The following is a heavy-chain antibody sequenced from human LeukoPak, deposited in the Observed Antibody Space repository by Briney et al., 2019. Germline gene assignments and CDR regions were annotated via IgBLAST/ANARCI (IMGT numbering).Heavy chain of an antibody. CDR2: IYYSGST. J-gene: IGHJ6*02. CDR3: ARQDSTHYYYYGMDV. CDR1: GGSISSYY. D-gene: IGHD2-2*01. Sequence: SESLSLTCTVSGGSISSYYWRWIRQPPGKGLEWVGYIYYSGSTNYNPSLKSRVTISVDTSKNQFSLKLSSVTAADTAVYYWARQDSTHYYYYGMDVWGQGTTVTVSS. V-gene: IGHV4-59*08.